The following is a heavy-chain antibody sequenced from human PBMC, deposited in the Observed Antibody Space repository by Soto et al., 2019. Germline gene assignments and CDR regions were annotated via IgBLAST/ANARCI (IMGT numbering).Heavy chain of an antibody. CDR1: SGSMNSGGYY. CDR3: ARRGGSSSGYYYYAMDV. CDR2: IYSNGDA. V-gene: IGHV4-31*03. J-gene: IGHJ6*02. D-gene: IGHD6-6*01. Sequence: QVQLQESGPGLVKPSQTLSLTCSVSSGSMNSGGYYWIWIRQHPGKGLEWLGYIYSNGDAYYNPSLKSRVTISVDTSRNHFPLNLTSVTAAATAVYYSARRGGSSSGYYYYAMDVWGQGTTVTVSS.